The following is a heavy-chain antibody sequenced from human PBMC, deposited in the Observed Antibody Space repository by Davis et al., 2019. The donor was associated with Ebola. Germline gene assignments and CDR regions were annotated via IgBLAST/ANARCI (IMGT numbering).Heavy chain of an antibody. D-gene: IGHD6-13*01. CDR2: IRSKAYGGKT. J-gene: IGHJ6*02. Sequence: SLKIPCAASGFTFSRNSMNWVRQAPGKGLEWVGFIRSKAYGGKTQYAASVKGRFTIPRDDSKSIAYLQMNSLKTEDTAVYYCTRDLKQPPPSYYYGMDVWGQGTTVTVSS. CDR3: TRDLKQPPPSYYYGMDV. CDR1: GFTFSRNS. V-gene: IGHV3-49*04.